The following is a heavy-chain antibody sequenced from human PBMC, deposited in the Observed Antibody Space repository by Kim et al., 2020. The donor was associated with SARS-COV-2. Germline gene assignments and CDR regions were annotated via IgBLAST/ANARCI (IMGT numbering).Heavy chain of an antibody. CDR2: NIPIFGTA. D-gene: IGHD3-10*01. J-gene: IGHJ6*03. CDR3: AGLWFRELFPGYYYMDV. CDR1: GGTFSSYA. V-gene: IGHV1-69*13. Sequence: SVKVSCKASGGTFSSYAISWVRQAPGQGLEWMGGNIPIFGTANYAQKFQGRVTITADESTRTAYMGLSSLSTEDTAVYYCAGLWFRELFPGYYYMDVWGKGTTVTVSS.